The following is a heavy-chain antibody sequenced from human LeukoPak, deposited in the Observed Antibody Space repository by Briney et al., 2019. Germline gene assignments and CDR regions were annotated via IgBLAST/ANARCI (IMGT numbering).Heavy chain of an antibody. D-gene: IGHD3-10*02. V-gene: IGHV3-7*03. CDR1: GYTFSHYW. CDR2: ISNGGYPT. CDR3: TRENYVPDS. J-gene: IGHJ4*02. Sequence: PRGSLRLSCVASGYTFSHYWMSWVRKTPGKGLEWVASISNGGYPTYYVDSVRGRFTISRDDARNSLFLQMNGLRADDTAVYYCTRENYVPDSWGQGTLVTVSS.